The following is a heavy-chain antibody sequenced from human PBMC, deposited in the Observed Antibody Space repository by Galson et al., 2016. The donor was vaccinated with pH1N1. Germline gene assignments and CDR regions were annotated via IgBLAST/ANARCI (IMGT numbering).Heavy chain of an antibody. CDR2: ISPASGAT. Sequence: SVKVSCKASGYTFTGYYIHWVRQAPGQGLEWMGRISPASGATNHAQKFQGRVTMTLDTSINTAYMELTTLRSDDTGVYYCARGLAAMAGTIPYYWGQGTLVTVSS. CDR3: ARGLAAMAGTIPYY. J-gene: IGHJ4*02. CDR1: GYTFTGYY. D-gene: IGHD6-19*01. V-gene: IGHV1-2*05.